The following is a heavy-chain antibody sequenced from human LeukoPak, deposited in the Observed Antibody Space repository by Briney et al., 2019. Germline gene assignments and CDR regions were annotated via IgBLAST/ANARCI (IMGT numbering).Heavy chain of an antibody. J-gene: IGHJ5*02. D-gene: IGHD3-10*01. CDR3: ASASYGSGSYYRRGFDP. CDR2: IYHSGST. Sequence: SETLSLTCAVSGYSISSGYYWGWIRQPPGKGLEWIGSIYHSGSTYYNPSLKSRVTISVDTSKNQFSLKLSSVTASDTAVYYCASASYGSGSYYRRGFDPWGQGTLVTVCS. V-gene: IGHV4-38-2*01. CDR1: GYSISSGYY.